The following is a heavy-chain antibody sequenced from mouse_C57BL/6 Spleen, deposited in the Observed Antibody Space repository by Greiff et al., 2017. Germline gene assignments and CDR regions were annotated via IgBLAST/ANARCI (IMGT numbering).Heavy chain of an antibody. V-gene: IGHV1-82*01. CDR3: ARFSSNDYFDY. CDR1: GYAFSSSW. D-gene: IGHD2-5*01. CDR2: IYPGDGDT. J-gene: IGHJ2*01. Sequence: VQLQQSGPELVKPGASVKISCKASGYAFSSSWMNWVKQRPGKGLEWIGRIYPGDGDTNYNGKFKGKATLTADKSSSTAYMQLSSLTSEDSAVYFCARFSSNDYFDYWGQGTTLTVSS.